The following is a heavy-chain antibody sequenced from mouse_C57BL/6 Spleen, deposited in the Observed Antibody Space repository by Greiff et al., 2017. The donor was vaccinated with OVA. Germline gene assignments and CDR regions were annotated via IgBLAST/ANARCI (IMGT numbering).Heavy chain of an antibody. V-gene: IGHV2-2*01. D-gene: IGHD2-1*01. CDR1: GFSLTSYG. CDR3: ARNPIYYGNYGGYFDY. J-gene: IGHJ2*01. Sequence: QVQLKQSGPGLVQPSQSLSITCTVSGFSLTSYGVHWVRQSPGKGLEWLGVIWSGGSTDYNAAFISRLSISKDNSKSQVFFKMNSLQADDTAIYYCARNPIYYGNYGGYFDYWGQGTTLTVSS. CDR2: IWSGGST.